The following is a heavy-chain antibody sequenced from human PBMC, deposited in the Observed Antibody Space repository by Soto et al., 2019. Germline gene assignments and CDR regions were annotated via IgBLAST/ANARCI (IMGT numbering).Heavy chain of an antibody. Sequence: ASVKVSCKAAGYAFTMYAMHGVRQAPGQRLEWMGWINAGNGNTKYSQKFQGRVTITRDTSASTAYMELSSLRSEDTAVYYCARDRGSWGDVWGQGTTVTV. J-gene: IGHJ6*02. CDR1: GYAFTMYA. D-gene: IGHD6-13*01. CDR3: ARDRGSWGDV. V-gene: IGHV1-3*01. CDR2: INAGNGNT.